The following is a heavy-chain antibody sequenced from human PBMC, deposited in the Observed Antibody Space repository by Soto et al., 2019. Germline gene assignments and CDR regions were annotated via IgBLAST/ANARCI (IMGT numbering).Heavy chain of an antibody. Sequence: SCPTLVNPTQTLTLTCTFSGFSLSTSGMCVSWIRQPPGKALEWLALIDWDDEKYYSTSPKTRLTISKDTSKNQVVLTMTNMDPVDTATYYCARGPTIAGIYYYYGMDVWGQGTTVTVYS. CDR1: GFSLSTSGMC. D-gene: IGHD3-10*01. CDR3: ARGPTIAGIYYYYGMDV. CDR2: IDWDDEK. J-gene: IGHJ6*02. V-gene: IGHV2-70*01.